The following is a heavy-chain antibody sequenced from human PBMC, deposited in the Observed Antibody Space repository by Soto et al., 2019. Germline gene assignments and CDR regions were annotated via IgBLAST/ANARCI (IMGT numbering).Heavy chain of an antibody. CDR3: TRIPPNGYCSSSSCSAFDI. CDR2: ITSKRYGGTT. D-gene: IGHD2-2*01. Sequence: EVQLVESGGGLVQPGRSLRLSCSASGFTFGDYALSWFRQAPGKGLEWVGFITSKRYGGTTESAASVKGSFSISRDDSKSIAYMQMNSLKPEDTAVYYCTRIPPNGYCSSSSCSAFDIWGQGTMVTVSS. J-gene: IGHJ3*02. CDR1: GFTFGDYA. V-gene: IGHV3-49*03.